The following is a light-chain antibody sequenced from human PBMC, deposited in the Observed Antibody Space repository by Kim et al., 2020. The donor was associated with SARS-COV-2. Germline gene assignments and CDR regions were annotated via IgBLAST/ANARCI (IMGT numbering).Light chain of an antibody. Sequence: LSPGERATLSCRASQSVGSSLAWCQQKPGQAPRLLIYDASNRATGIPARFSGTGSGTDFTLTISSLEPEDFAIYYCQQRSDWPLTFGGGTKVDIK. CDR2: DAS. CDR3: QQRSDWPLT. J-gene: IGKJ4*01. CDR1: QSVGSS. V-gene: IGKV3-11*01.